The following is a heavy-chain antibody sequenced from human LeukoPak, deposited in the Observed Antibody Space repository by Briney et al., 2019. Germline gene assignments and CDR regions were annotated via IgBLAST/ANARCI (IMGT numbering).Heavy chain of an antibody. CDR2: IYYSGST. CDR1: GGSISSYY. V-gene: IGHV4-59*01. J-gene: IGHJ2*01. Sequence: SETLSLTCTASGGSISSYYWSWIRQPPGKGLEWIGYIYYSGSTYYNPSLKSRVTISVDTSKNQFSLKLSSVTAADTAVYYCARVPHSSGWLYWYFDLWGRGTLVTVSS. D-gene: IGHD6-19*01. CDR3: ARVPHSSGWLYWYFDL.